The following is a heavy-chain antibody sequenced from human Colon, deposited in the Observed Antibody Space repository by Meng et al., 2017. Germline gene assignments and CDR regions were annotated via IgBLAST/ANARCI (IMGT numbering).Heavy chain of an antibody. CDR3: ARKKPGTVYFDP. V-gene: IGHV3-48*03. J-gene: IGHJ5*02. CDR2: IRDSDTPT. D-gene: IGHD5/OR15-5a*01. Sequence: GESLKISCAASGFTFSDYEMNWIRQAPGKGLEWVAYIRDSDTPTYYADSVRGRFTISRDNAQNSVHLQMSGLRAEDTALYYCARKKPGTVYFDPWGQGTLVTVSS. CDR1: GFTFSDYE.